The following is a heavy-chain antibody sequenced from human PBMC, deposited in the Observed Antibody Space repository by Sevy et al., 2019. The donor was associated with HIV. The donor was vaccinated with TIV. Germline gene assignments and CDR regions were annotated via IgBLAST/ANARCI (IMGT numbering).Heavy chain of an antibody. CDR1: GGSISSYY. CDR3: ARNGYSSSWYDNWFDP. V-gene: IGHV4-59*01. J-gene: IGHJ5*02. D-gene: IGHD6-13*01. CDR2: IYYSGST. Sequence: PETLSLTCTVSGGSISSYYWSWIRQPPGKGLEWIGYIYYSGSTNYNPSLKSRVTISVDTSKNQFSLKLSSVTAADTAVYYCARNGYSSSWYDNWFDPWGQGTLVTVSS.